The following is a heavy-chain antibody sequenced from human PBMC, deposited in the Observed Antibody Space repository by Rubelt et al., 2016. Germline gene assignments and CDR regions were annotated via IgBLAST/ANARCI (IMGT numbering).Heavy chain of an antibody. CDR1: GYTFTGYY. D-gene: IGHD5-12*01. J-gene: IGHJ4*02. Sequence: CKASGYTFTGYYMHWVRQAPGQGLEWMGRINPNSGGTNYAQKFQGRVTMTTDTSTSTAYMELRSLRSDDTAVYYCARVGYEANYFDYWGQGTLVTVSS. CDR2: INPNSGGT. CDR3: ARVGYEANYFDY. V-gene: IGHV1-2*06.